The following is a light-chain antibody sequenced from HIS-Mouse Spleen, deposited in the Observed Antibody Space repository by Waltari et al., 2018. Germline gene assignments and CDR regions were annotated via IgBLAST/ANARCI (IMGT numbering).Light chain of an antibody. CDR1: SSDVGGYNY. CDR3: CSYAGSYTWV. J-gene: IGLJ3*02. Sequence: QSALTQPPSVSGSPGPSVTISCTGTSSDVGGYNYVSWYQQHPGKAPKLMIYDVSKRPSGVPDRFSGSKSGNTASLTISGLQAEDEADYYCCSYAGSYTWVFGGGTKLTVL. V-gene: IGLV2-11*01. CDR2: DVS.